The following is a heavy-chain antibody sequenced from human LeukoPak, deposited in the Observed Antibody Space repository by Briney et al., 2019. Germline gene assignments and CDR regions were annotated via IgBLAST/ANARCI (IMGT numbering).Heavy chain of an antibody. CDR2: INSDGSST. J-gene: IGHJ4*02. Sequence: GGSLRLSCAASGFTFSRYWMHWVRQAPGKGLMWVSRINSDGSSTSYGDSVKGRFTISRDNAKNTLYLQMNSLRAEDTAVYYCARDSRGGYGIDYWGQGTLVTVSS. CDR1: GFTFSRYW. CDR3: ARDSRGGYGIDY. D-gene: IGHD5-18*01. V-gene: IGHV3-74*01.